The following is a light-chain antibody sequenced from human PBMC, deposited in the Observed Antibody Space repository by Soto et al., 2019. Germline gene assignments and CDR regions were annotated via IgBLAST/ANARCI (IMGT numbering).Light chain of an antibody. CDR1: QGIRND. CDR3: LQHYFYPYT. CDR2: AAS. J-gene: IGKJ2*01. V-gene: IGKV1-6*01. Sequence: AIQMTQSPSSLSASVGDRVTITCRASQGIRNDLGWFQQKLGKAPKLLMYAASSPQSGVTSRFSGSGSGTDFTLTISSLQPEDVATYYCLQHYFYPYTFGQGTKLEIK.